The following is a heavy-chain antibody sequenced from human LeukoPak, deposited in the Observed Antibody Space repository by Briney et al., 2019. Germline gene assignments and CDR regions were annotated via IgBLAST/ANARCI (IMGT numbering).Heavy chain of an antibody. CDR2: ISYDGSNK. CDR1: GFTFSSYA. Sequence: GGSLRLSCAASGFTFSSYAMHWVRQAPGKGLEWVAVISYDGSNKYYADSVKGRFTISRDNSKNSLYLQMNSLRAEDTAVYYCARESYIAAGPFGYWGQGTLVTVSS. V-gene: IGHV3-30-3*01. J-gene: IGHJ4*02. D-gene: IGHD6-13*01. CDR3: ARESYIAAGPFGY.